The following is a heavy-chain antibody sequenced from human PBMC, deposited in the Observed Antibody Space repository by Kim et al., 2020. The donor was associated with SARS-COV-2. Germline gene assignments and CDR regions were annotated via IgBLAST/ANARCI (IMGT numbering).Heavy chain of an antibody. D-gene: IGHD2-2*01. CDR2: INHSGST. CDR3: AREVTNIVVVPAASSGPTDY. V-gene: IGHV4-34*01. J-gene: IGHJ4*02. CDR1: GWSFSGYY. Sequence: SETLSLTCAVYGWSFSGYYWSWIRQPPGKGLEWIGEINHSGSTNYNPSLKSRGAISVNTSQHHFSLKLISVTAADTAVYYCAREVTNIVVVPAASSGPTDYWGLGNLVTVSS.